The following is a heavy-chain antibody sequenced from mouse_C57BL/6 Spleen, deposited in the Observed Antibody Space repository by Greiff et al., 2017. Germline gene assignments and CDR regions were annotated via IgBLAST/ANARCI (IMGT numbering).Heavy chain of an antibody. CDR2: IHPEDGET. CDR1: GFNITAYS. CDR3: ARSRNYDARDD. Sequence: VQLQQSGAELVKPGASVKLSCTASGFNITAYSMHWVKQRPGQGLEWIGRIHPEDGETKYAPKFQGKATLTADTSSNTAYLQLSSLTSADSAVXYHARSRNYDARDDWGQGTSVTVSS. J-gene: IGHJ4*01. V-gene: IGHV14-2*01.